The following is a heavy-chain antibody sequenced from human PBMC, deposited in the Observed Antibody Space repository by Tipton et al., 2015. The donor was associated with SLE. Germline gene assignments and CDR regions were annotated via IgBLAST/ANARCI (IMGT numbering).Heavy chain of an antibody. D-gene: IGHD4-17*01. CDR3: ARDVPTGDVFDI. Sequence: TLSLTCTVSGGSISSYYWSWIRQPPGKGLEWIGYIYYSGSTSYNPSLKSRVTMSVDTSKNQFSLNLSPVTAADTAVYYCARDVPTGDVFDIWGQGTMVTVSS. CDR2: IYYSGST. CDR1: GGSISSYY. V-gene: IGHV4-59*01. J-gene: IGHJ3*02.